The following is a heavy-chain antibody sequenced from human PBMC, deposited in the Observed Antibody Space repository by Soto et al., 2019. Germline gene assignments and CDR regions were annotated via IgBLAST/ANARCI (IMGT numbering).Heavy chain of an antibody. Sequence: QVQLVQSGAEARKPGSSVKISCTVSGDSFSSYTLTWVRQAPGQGLEWMGGIIPIFHSTIYSQRFTGRVTFTADDSTNTAYLQLTNLRFDDTAIYYCARPSGLLGQYSALPEFWGQGTLVSVSS. CDR1: GDSFSSYT. J-gene: IGHJ4*02. CDR3: ARPSGLLGQYSALPEF. D-gene: IGHD5-12*01. V-gene: IGHV1-69*19. CDR2: IIPIFHST.